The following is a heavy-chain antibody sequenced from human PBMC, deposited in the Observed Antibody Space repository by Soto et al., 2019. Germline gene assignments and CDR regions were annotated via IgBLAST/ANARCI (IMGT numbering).Heavy chain of an antibody. CDR2: IIPIFGTA. CDR1: GGTYSSYA. V-gene: IGHV1-69*13. Sequence: GASVKVSCKASGGTYSSYAISWVRQAPGQGLEWMGVIIPIFGTANYAQKVQGRVTITADESTSTAYMELSSLRSEDTAVYYCARASSSWYGGDYYCFYGMDVWGQGTTVTVSS. J-gene: IGHJ6*02. D-gene: IGHD6-13*01. CDR3: ARASSSWYGGDYYCFYGMDV.